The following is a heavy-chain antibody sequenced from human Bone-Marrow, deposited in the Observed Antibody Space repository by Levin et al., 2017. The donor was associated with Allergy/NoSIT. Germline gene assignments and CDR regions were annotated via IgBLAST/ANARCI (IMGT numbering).Heavy chain of an antibody. D-gene: IGHD6-19*01. CDR2: IYYSGST. Sequence: PSETLSLTCTVSGGSISSYYWSWIRQPPGKGLEWIGYIYYSGSTNYNPSLKSRVTISVDTSKNQFSLKLSSVTAADTAVYYCARDPEGEGSSGWYSPGAFDIWGQGTMVTVSS. CDR1: GGSISSYY. CDR3: ARDPEGEGSSGWYSPGAFDI. V-gene: IGHV4-59*01. J-gene: IGHJ3*02.